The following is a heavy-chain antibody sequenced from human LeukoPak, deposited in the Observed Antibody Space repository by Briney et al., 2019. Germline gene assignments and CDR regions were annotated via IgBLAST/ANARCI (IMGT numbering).Heavy chain of an antibody. J-gene: IGHJ4*02. CDR2: INPRGGST. CDR1: GYTFTSYY. CDR3: ARENSGLAARLFDY. D-gene: IGHD6-6*01. Sequence: ASVTVSCTASGYTFTSYYMHWVRQAPGQGLEWMGIINPRGGSTSYAQKFQGRVTMTRDTSMSTVYMELSSLRSEDTAVYYCARENSGLAARLFDYWGQGTLVTVSS. V-gene: IGHV1-46*01.